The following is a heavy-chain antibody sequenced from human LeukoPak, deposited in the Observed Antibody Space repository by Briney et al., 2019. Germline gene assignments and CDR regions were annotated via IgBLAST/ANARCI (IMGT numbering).Heavy chain of an antibody. V-gene: IGHV3-30-3*01. CDR3: ARDSVGATNYLDY. CDR2: ISYDGSNK. J-gene: IGHJ4*02. D-gene: IGHD1-26*01. Sequence: PGGSLRLSCAASGFTFSSYAMHWVRQAPGKGLEWVAVISYDGSNKYYADSVKGRFTISRDNSKNTLYPQMNSLRAEDTAVYYCARDSVGATNYLDYWGQGTLVTVSS. CDR1: GFTFSSYA.